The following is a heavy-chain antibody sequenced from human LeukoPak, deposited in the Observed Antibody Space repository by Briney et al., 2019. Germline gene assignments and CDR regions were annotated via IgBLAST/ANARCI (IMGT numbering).Heavy chain of an antibody. D-gene: IGHD4-17*01. CDR1: GGSISSSSYY. Sequence: PSETLSLTCTVSGGSISSSSYYWGWIRQPPGKGLEWIGTMYYSGNTYYNPSLKSRVTISVDTSKNQHSLKLSSVTAADTAVYYCARQPAGDYVSDYWGQGTLVTVSS. J-gene: IGHJ4*02. CDR2: MYYSGNT. V-gene: IGHV4-39*01. CDR3: ARQPAGDYVSDY.